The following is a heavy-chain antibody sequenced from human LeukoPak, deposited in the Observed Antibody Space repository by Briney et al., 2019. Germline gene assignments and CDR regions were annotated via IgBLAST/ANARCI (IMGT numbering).Heavy chain of an antibody. D-gene: IGHD1-26*01. CDR3: ARGRYSGSYSDY. CDR1: GFTFGSYG. J-gene: IGHJ4*02. CDR2: IRYDGSNK. Sequence: GGSLRLSCAASGFTFGSYGMHWVRQAPGKGLEWVAFIRYDGSNKYYADSVKGRFTISRDNSKNTLYLQMNSLGAEDTAVYYCARGRYSGSYSDYWGQGTLVTVSS. V-gene: IGHV3-30*02.